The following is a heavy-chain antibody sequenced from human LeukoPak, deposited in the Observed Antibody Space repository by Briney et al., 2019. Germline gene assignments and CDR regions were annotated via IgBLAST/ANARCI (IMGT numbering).Heavy chain of an antibody. CDR2: IKQDGSEK. D-gene: IGHD5-18*01. CDR3: ARSQLWLPNWYFDL. Sequence: GGSLRLSCAASGFTFSTYWMTWVRQAPGKGLEWVANIKQDGSEKYSVDSVKGRFTISRDNAKNSLYLQMNSLRAEDTAVYYCARSQLWLPNWYFDLWGRGTLVTVSS. CDR1: GFTFSTYW. V-gene: IGHV3-7*05. J-gene: IGHJ2*01.